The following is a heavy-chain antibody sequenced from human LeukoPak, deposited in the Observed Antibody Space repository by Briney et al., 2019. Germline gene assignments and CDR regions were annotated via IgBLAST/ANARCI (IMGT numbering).Heavy chain of an antibody. D-gene: IGHD6-6*01. Sequence: KPSETLSLTCTVSGFSISSAYYWGWIRQPPGKGLEWIGSIYHTGRTYYNPSLKSRVTISVDTSKNQFSLKLSSVTAADTAVYYCARVDYSSSSTTHFDYWGQGTLVTVSS. CDR1: GFSISSAYY. CDR3: ARVDYSSSSTTHFDY. J-gene: IGHJ4*02. V-gene: IGHV4-38-2*02. CDR2: IYHTGRT.